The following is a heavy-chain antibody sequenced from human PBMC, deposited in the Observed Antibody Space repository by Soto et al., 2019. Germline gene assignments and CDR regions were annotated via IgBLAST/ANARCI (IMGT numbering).Heavy chain of an antibody. CDR3: VRQLHRVWFGP. V-gene: IGHV1-3*01. CDR1: GYAFSRYP. Sequence: QAQLVQSGAEVMQPGASVKISCTASGYAFSRYPIHWVRQAPGHSPEWVGWINGGNDGREFSERFQGRLTITRDPSASTVYMELSSLTSADTAVYFCVRQLHRVWFGPWGQGTLVTVSS. CDR2: INGGNDGR. D-gene: IGHD1-1*01. J-gene: IGHJ5*02.